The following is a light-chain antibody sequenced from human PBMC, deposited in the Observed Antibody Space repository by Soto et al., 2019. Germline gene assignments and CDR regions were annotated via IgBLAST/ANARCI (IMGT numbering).Light chain of an antibody. CDR3: KQYNNWPLT. Sequence: VMTQSPATLSVSPGERATLSCRASETVRDNLGWYQQKPGQPPRLLIYGATTRATGIPARFSGSGSGTDGTLTISTLQSEDFAVYYCKQYNNWPLTVGQGTKVDIX. V-gene: IGKV3D-15*01. CDR1: ETVRDN. CDR2: GAT. J-gene: IGKJ1*01.